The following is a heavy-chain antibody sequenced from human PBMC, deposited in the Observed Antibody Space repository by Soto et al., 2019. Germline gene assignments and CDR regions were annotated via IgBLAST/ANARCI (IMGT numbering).Heavy chain of an antibody. CDR2: IYDGGRI. Sequence: QVQLQESGPGLVKPSQTLSLTCTVSGGSISNNHYCWSWIRQSPGKGLEWIGHIYDGGRIYNTPSLTSRVTRSPDTSNNQSSPKRSSGTGADTAVYYCARGLSSEKVDAWGQGTLVTVSS. V-gene: IGHV4-30-4*01. CDR1: GGSISNNHYC. J-gene: IGHJ5*02. D-gene: IGHD3-10*01. CDR3: ARGLSSEKVDA.